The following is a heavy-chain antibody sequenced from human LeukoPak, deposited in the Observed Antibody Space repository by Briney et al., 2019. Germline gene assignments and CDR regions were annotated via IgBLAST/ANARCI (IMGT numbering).Heavy chain of an antibody. D-gene: IGHD1-26*01. CDR2: ISYDESNK. Sequence: GRSLRLSCAASGFTFSRYGMHWVRQAPGKGLEWVAVISYDESNKYYADSVKGRFTISRDNSKNTLYLQMNSLRAEDTAVYYCAKGGGGSDFDIWGQGTMVTVSS. CDR1: GFTFSRYG. J-gene: IGHJ3*02. V-gene: IGHV3-30*18. CDR3: AKGGGGSDFDI.